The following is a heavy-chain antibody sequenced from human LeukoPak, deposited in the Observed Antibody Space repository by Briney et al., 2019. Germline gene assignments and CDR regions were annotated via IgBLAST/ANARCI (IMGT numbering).Heavy chain of an antibody. CDR3: ARTPTLRTYYYYMDV. J-gene: IGHJ6*03. D-gene: IGHD2-15*01. CDR1: GDSITSGHY. Sequence: PSETLSLTCAVSGDSITSGHYWGWIRQPPGKGLEWIGSIYYSGSTYYNPSLKSRVTISVDTSKNQFSLKLSSVTAADTAVYYCARTPTLRTYYYYMDVWGKGTTVTVSS. CDR2: IYYSGST. V-gene: IGHV4-38-2*01.